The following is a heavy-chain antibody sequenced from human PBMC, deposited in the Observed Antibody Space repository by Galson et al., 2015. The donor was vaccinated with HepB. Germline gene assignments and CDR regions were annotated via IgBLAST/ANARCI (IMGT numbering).Heavy chain of an antibody. Sequence: SLRLSCAVSGFTVSSKYMSWVRQAPGKGLEWVSLLYSGGGTYYADSVKGRFIISRDNSKNTLYLQMNSLRAEDTAVYYCARSAGWIDPWGQGTLVTVSS. D-gene: IGHD3-10*01. J-gene: IGHJ5*02. CDR3: ARSAGWIDP. CDR1: GFTVSSKY. CDR2: LYSGGGT. V-gene: IGHV3-53*01.